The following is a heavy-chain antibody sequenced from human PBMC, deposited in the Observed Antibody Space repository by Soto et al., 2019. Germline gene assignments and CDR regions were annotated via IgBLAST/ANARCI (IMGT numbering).Heavy chain of an antibody. CDR3: ARGFGDSSGYYYYYYGMDV. J-gene: IGHJ6*02. D-gene: IGHD3-22*01. CDR1: GGTFSSYA. Sequence: SVKVSCTASGGTFSSYAISWVRQAPGQGLEWMGGIIPIFGTANYAQKFQGRVTITADESTSTAYMELSSLRSEDTAVYYCARGFGDSSGYYYYYYGMDVWGQGTTVTVSS. V-gene: IGHV1-69*13. CDR2: IIPIFGTA.